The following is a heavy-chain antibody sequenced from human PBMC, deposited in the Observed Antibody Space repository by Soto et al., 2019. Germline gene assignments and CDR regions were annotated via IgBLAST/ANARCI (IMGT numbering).Heavy chain of an antibody. CDR3: ARGDTSWYASFDY. CDR1: GFIFSNFE. J-gene: IGHJ4*01. Sequence: PGGTLRLSCAVSGFIFSNFEMNWVRQAPGKGLEWISYVSNSGTKSYADSVKGRFTISRDNTKDSLYLQMNSLRAGDTAVYYCARGDTSWYASFDYWGHGVLVTVS. V-gene: IGHV3-48*03. CDR2: VSNSGTK. D-gene: IGHD6-13*01.